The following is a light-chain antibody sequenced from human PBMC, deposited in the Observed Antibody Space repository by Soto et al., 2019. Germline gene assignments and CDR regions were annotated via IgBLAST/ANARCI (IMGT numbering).Light chain of an antibody. V-gene: IGLV2-14*01. CDR1: SSDFGGYNY. J-gene: IGLJ2*01. CDR3: SSYTSRSSHVV. CDR2: DVS. Sequence: QSALTQPASVSGSPGQSITISCTGTSSDFGGYNYVSWYQQHPGKAPKLMIYDVSNRPSGVSNRFSGSKSGNTASLTISGLQAEDEADYYCSSYTSRSSHVVFGGGTKLTVL.